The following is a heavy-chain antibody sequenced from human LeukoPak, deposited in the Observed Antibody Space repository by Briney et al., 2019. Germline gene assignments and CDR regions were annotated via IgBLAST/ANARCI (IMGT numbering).Heavy chain of an antibody. Sequence: SETLSLTCTVSGGSISSYYWSWIRQPPGKGLEWIGYIYYSGSTNYNPSLKSRVTISLDTSKNQFSLRLSSVTAADTAVYYCARVRGSRQQGTFDYWGQGTLVTVSS. D-gene: IGHD6-13*01. J-gene: IGHJ4*02. CDR3: ARVRGSRQQGTFDY. V-gene: IGHV4-59*01. CDR2: IYYSGST. CDR1: GGSISSYY.